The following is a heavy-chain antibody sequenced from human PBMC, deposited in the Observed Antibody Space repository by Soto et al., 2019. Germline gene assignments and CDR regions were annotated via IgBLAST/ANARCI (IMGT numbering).Heavy chain of an antibody. CDR2: IYSGGST. V-gene: IGHV3-66*01. J-gene: IGHJ3*02. CDR3: ARDRDYGDYSRAFDI. CDR1: GFTVSSNY. D-gene: IGHD4-17*01. Sequence: GGSLRLSCAASGFTVSSNYMSWVRQAPGKGLEWVSVIYSGGSTYYADSVKGRFTISRDNSKNTLYLQMNSLRAEDTAVYYCARDRDYGDYSRAFDIWGQGTMVTVSS.